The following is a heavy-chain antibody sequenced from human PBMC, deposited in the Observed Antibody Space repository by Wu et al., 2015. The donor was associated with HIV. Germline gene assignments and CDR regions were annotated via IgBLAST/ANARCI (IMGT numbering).Heavy chain of an antibody. CDR3: ATDRGQVDVYLQSGYFQV. J-gene: IGHJ1*01. V-gene: IGHV1-8*03. CDR1: GYTFTSYD. CDR2: MNPNSGNT. D-gene: IGHD3-3*01. Sequence: QVQLVQSGAEVKKPGASVKVSCKASGYTFTSYDINWVRQATGQGLEWMGWMNPNSGNTGYAQKFQGRVTITRNTSISTAYMELSSLRSEDTAVYYCATDRGQVDVYLQSGYFQVWGQGTLVTVSS.